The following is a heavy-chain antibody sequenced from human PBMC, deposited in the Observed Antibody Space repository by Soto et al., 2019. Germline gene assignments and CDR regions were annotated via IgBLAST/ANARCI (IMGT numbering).Heavy chain of an antibody. CDR3: AKDGCGSGFCTMYYGMDV. CDR1: GFTFSSSA. D-gene: IGHD1-1*01. CDR2: VSGRGDIT. Sequence: EVQLLESGGGLVQPGGSLRLSCAASGFTFSSSAMSWVRQAPGKGPEWVSAVSGRGDITYYADSVKGRFTISRDNSKNTLWLQMNSLRAEDTVGYYCAKDGCGSGFCTMYYGMDVWGQGTTVTVSS. V-gene: IGHV3-23*01. J-gene: IGHJ6*02.